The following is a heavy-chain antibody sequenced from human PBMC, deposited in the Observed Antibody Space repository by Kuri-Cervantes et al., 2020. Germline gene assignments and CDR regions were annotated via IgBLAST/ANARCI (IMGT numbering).Heavy chain of an antibody. Sequence: GESLKISCAASGFTFSDYYMSWIRQAPGKGLEWVSYISSSGSTIYCADSVKGRFTISRDNAKNSLYLQMNSLRAEDTAVYYCARDSGYYTYIMDVWGKGTTVTVSS. J-gene: IGHJ6*03. CDR1: GFTFSDYY. CDR2: ISSSGSTI. V-gene: IGHV3-11*04. D-gene: IGHD3-3*01. CDR3: ARDSGYYTYIMDV.